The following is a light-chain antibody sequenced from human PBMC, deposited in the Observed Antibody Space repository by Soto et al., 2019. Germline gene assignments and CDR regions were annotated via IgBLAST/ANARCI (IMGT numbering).Light chain of an antibody. CDR2: EVS. Sequence: VLTQPASVSGSPGQSITISCTGTSSDVGVYNYVSWYQQHPGKAPKLIISEVSNRPSGVSDRFSGSKSGNTASLTISGLHNEDEADYYCSSYTSTSTLVFGTGTKVTVL. CDR3: SSYTSTSTLV. V-gene: IGLV2-14*01. CDR1: SSDVGVYNY. J-gene: IGLJ1*01.